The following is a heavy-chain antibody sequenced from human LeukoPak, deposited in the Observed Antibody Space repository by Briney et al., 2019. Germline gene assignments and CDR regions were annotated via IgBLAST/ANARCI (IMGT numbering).Heavy chain of an antibody. CDR1: GGSISSYY. D-gene: IGHD5-24*01. J-gene: IGHJ4*02. CDR2: IYSSGST. CDR3: GRRKGDGYNSPFDY. Sequence: SETLSLTCTVFGGSISSYYWSWIRQPPGKGLEWIGYIYSSGSTNYNPSVKSRVTISVDTSKNQFSLKLSSVTAADTAVYYCGRRKGDGYNSPFDYWGQGTLVTVSS. V-gene: IGHV4-59*08.